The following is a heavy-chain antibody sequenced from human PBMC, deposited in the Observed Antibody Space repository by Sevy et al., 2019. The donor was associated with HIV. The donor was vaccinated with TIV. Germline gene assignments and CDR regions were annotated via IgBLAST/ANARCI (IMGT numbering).Heavy chain of an antibody. CDR2: ISSSGSTI. J-gene: IGHJ6*02. V-gene: IGHV3-11*01. D-gene: IGHD2-15*01. CDR3: ARDEVVVPRPGYYGMDV. CDR1: GFTFSDYY. Sequence: GGSLRLSCAASGFTFSDYYMSWIRQAPGKGLEWVSYISSSGSTIYYADSVKGRFTISRDNAKNSLYLQMNSLRAEDTAVYYCARDEVVVPRPGYYGMDVWGQGTTVTVSS.